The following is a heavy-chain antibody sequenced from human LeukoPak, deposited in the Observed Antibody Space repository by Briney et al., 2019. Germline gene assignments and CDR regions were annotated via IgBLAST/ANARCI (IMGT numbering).Heavy chain of an antibody. CDR1: GFTFSSYW. CDR3: ANGGNPSNWFDP. CDR2: IKQDGSEK. Sequence: GGSLRLSCAASGFTFSSYWMSWVRQAPGKGLEWVANIKQDGSEKNYVDSVKGRFTISRDNSKNTLYLQMNSLRAEDTAVYYCANGGNPSNWFDPWGQGTLVTVSS. D-gene: IGHD4-23*01. V-gene: IGHV3-7*03. J-gene: IGHJ5*02.